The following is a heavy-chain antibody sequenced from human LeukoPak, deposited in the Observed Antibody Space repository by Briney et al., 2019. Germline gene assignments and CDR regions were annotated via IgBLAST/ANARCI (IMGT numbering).Heavy chain of an antibody. CDR1: GGAISVYH. CDR2: IYYSGST. D-gene: IGHD2-8*01. Sequence: PSETLSLTCTISGGAISVYHWNGIRQPPGKRLEWIGYIYYSGSTDSNPSLTSRVTISVDSSKNHFTLTLPSVTAADTAKYYCARSNDFAIWGPGTMVTVSS. J-gene: IGHJ3*02. V-gene: IGHV4-59*08. CDR3: ARSNDFAI.